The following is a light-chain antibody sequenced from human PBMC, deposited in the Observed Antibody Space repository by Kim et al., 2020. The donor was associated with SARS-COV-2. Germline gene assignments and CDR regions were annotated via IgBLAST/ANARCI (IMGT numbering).Light chain of an antibody. J-gene: IGKJ1*01. CDR2: RTS. Sequence: ASAGHKVTLTCRASQIVSGWLNWYQQKPGNAPHLLIYRTSILQIEVPPRFSGSASGTDFTLTIDSLQPEDFATYYCQQSYDFPRTFGQGTKVDIK. CDR1: QIVSGW. CDR3: QQSYDFPRT. V-gene: IGKV1-39*01.